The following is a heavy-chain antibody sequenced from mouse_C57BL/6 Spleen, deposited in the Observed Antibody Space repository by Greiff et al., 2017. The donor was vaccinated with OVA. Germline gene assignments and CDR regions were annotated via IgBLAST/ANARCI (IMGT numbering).Heavy chain of an antibody. CDR2: LNPYNGGT. Sequence: VQLKQSGPVLVKPGASVKMSCKASGYTFTDYYMNWVKQSHGKSLEWIGVLNPYNGGTSYNQKFKGKATLTVDKSSSTSYMELNSLTSEDSAVYYCARGDYEPGDWGQGTLVTVSA. CDR1: GYTFTDYY. V-gene: IGHV1-19*01. CDR3: ARGDYEPGD. D-gene: IGHD2-4*01. J-gene: IGHJ3*01.